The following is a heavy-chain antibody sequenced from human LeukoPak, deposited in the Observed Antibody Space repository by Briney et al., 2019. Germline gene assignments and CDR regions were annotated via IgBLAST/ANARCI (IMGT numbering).Heavy chain of an antibody. D-gene: IGHD3-10*01. CDR1: GFTFSNYW. V-gene: IGHV3-7*01. CDR2: IKQDGSEK. J-gene: IGHJ4*02. Sequence: PGGSLRLSCAASGFTFSNYWMTWVRQAPGKGLEWVANIKQDGSEKYYVDSVKGRFTISRDNAKNSLYLQMNSLRAEDTAVYYCARRPLLYYYGSGRSGGHLDYWGQGTLVTVSS. CDR3: ARRPLLYYYGSGRSGGHLDY.